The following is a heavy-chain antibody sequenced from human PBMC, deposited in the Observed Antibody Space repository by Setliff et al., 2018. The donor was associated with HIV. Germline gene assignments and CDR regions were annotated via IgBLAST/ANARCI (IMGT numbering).Heavy chain of an antibody. CDR2: VIQSGAT. Sequence: PSETLSLTCAVYGASFNAYFWTWIRQPPGKGLEWIGEVIQSGATNYNPSLKSRLTMSVVTSKNQFSLKLTSVTAADTAVYYCARTRDKYYDILTPAYYIDYWGHGTLVTVSS. J-gene: IGHJ4*01. V-gene: IGHV4-34*12. CDR1: GASFNAYF. D-gene: IGHD3-9*01. CDR3: ARTRDKYYDILTPAYYIDY.